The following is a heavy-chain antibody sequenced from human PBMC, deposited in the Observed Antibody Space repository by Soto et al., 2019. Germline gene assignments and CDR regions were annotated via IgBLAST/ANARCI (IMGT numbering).Heavy chain of an antibody. CDR3: AKFSRGWYVGRLGYYFDD. CDR1: GFTFSSYA. D-gene: IGHD6-19*01. CDR2: ISGSGGST. J-gene: IGHJ4*02. V-gene: IGHV3-23*01. Sequence: PGGALRLSCAASGFTFSSYAMSWVRQAPGKGLEWVSAISGSGGSTYYADSVKGRFTISRDNSKNTLYLQMNSLRAEDTAVYYCAKFSRGWYVGRLGYYFDDCGKGTRVTVYS.